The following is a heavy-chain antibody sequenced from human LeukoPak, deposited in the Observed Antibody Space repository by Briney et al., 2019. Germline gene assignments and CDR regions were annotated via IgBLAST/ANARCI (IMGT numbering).Heavy chain of an antibody. J-gene: IGHJ4*02. CDR2: IYSGGST. Sequence: GGSLRLSCAASGFTVSSNYMSWVRQAPGKGLEWVSVIYSGGSTYYADSVKGRFTISRDNSKNTLYLQMNSLRAEDTAVYYCAKDYSLYCSSASCYTPFDYWGQGALVTVSS. D-gene: IGHD2-2*02. CDR1: GFTVSSNY. CDR3: AKDYSLYCSSASCYTPFDY. V-gene: IGHV3-66*01.